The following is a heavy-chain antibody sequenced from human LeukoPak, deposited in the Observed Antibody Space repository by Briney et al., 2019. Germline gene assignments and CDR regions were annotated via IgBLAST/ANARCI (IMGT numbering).Heavy chain of an antibody. CDR3: ARDSSGAFDY. CDR2: ISSSGSTI. Sequence: GGSLRLSCAASGFTFSSYEMNWVRQAPGKGLEWVSYISSSGSTIYYADSVKGRFTISRDNAKNSLHLQMNSLRAEDTAVYYCARDSSGAFDYWGQGTLVTVSS. J-gene: IGHJ4*02. D-gene: IGHD3-22*01. V-gene: IGHV3-48*03. CDR1: GFTFSSYE.